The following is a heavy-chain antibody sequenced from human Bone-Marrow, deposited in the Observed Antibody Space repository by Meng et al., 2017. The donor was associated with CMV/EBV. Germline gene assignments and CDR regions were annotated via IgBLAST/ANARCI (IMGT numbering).Heavy chain of an antibody. Sequence: ASVKVSCKASGYTFTSYGISWVRQAPGQGLEWMGWMNPNSGNTGYAQKFQGRVTITRNTSISTAYMELSSLRSDDTAVYYWARGKRMIRYFDWGFGWFDPWGQGTLVTVSS. CDR2: MNPNSGNT. D-gene: IGHD3-9*01. CDR1: GYTFTSYG. V-gene: IGHV1-8*03. J-gene: IGHJ5*02. CDR3: ARGKRMIRYFDWGFGWFDP.